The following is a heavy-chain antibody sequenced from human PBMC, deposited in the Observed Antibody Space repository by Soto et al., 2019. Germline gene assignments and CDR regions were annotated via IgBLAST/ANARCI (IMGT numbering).Heavy chain of an antibody. Sequence: QITLKESAPMLVKPTQTLTLTCTFSGFSLNTPGEGVGWICQPPGKALEWLALIYWNADTRYSPSLESRLTITQNTSRNQSVLTMNVTVAVDTATYYVAHGRYVTIFILDYWSQGTLVTVSS. CDR1: GFSLNTPGEG. CDR2: IYWNADT. D-gene: IGHD3-3*02. V-gene: IGHV2-5*01. CDR3: AHGRYVTIFILDY. J-gene: IGHJ4*02.